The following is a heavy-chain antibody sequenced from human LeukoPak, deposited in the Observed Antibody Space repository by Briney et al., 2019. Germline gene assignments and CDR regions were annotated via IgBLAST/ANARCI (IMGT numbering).Heavy chain of an antibody. CDR2: ISNNGGYT. V-gene: IGHV3-23*01. Sequence: PGGSLRLSCAASGFTFSSSAMSWVRQAPGKGLEWVSAISNNGGYTYYADSVRGRFTISRDNSKSTLCLQMNSLRAGDTAVYYCARGRFRSSGYYFDAFDIWGQGTMVTVSS. D-gene: IGHD3-22*01. J-gene: IGHJ3*02. CDR3: ARGRFRSSGYYFDAFDI. CDR1: GFTFSSSA.